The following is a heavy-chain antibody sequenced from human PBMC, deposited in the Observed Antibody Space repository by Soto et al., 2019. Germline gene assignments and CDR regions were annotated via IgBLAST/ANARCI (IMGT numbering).Heavy chain of an antibody. CDR1: GDSISSTTYY. J-gene: IGHJ6*03. Sequence: SETLSLTCTVSGDSISSTTYYWGWIRQPPGKGLEWIGSLYYGGTTYYNASLKSRVTISVDTSKNQFSLKLSSVTAADTAVYYCAKLTYYYYMDVWGIGTTVTVSS. CDR2: LYYGGTT. CDR3: AKLTYYYYMDV. V-gene: IGHV4-39*01.